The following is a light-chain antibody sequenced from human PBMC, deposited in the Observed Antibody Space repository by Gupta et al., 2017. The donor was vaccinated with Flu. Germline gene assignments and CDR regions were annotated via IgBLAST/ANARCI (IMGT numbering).Light chain of an antibody. V-gene: IGKV2D-29*01. CDR3: MQSIEPPLT. J-gene: IGKJ4*01. CDR2: EVS. Sequence: IAFKSSQSLLESDGKTYLYWYLQRPGQPPQLLIYEVSRRFSGVPDRFSGSGSGTDFTLKISRVEAEDVGVYYCMQSIEPPLTFGGGTKVEIK. CDR1: QSLLESDGKTY.